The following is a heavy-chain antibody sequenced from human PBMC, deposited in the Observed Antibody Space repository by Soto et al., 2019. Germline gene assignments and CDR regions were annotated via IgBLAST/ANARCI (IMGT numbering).Heavy chain of an antibody. Sequence: LRLSGAASGFTFRTYSMNWVRQAPGKGLEWVSSISTSSSYIHYADSVKGRFTISRDNAKNSLYLQMNSLRAEDTAVYYCARDREQIDDYYYYYGMDVWGQGTTVTVSS. V-gene: IGHV3-21*01. CDR2: ISTSSSYI. CDR3: ARDREQIDDYYYYYGMDV. J-gene: IGHJ6*02. D-gene: IGHD1-1*01. CDR1: GFTFRTYS.